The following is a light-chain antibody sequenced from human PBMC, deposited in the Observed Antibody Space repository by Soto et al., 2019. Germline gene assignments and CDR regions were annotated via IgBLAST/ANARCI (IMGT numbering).Light chain of an antibody. Sequence: QSVLTQPASVSGSPGQSITISCTGTSSDVGGYNYVSWYQQHPGKAPKLMIYDVSNRPSGVSNRFSGSKSGNTASLTISGLQVEDEADYSCSSYTSSSTPYVFGPGTKVTFL. V-gene: IGLV2-14*01. CDR3: SSYTSSSTPYV. J-gene: IGLJ1*01. CDR2: DVS. CDR1: SSDVGGYNY.